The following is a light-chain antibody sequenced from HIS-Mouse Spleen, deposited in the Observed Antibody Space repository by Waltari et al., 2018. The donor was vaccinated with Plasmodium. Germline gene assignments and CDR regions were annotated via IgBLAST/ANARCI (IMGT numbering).Light chain of an antibody. Sequence: SYELTQPPSVSVSPGQTARITCSGDALPKKYAYWYQQKSGKAPVLVIYEDSKRPSGIPERFSGSSSGTMATFTISGAQVEDEADYYCYSTDSSGNHRVFGGGTKLTVL. V-gene: IGLV3-10*01. CDR1: ALPKKY. CDR2: EDS. J-gene: IGLJ3*02. CDR3: YSTDSSGNHRV.